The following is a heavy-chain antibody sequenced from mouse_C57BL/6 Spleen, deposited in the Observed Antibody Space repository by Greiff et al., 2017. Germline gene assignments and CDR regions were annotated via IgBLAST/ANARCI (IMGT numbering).Heavy chain of an antibody. J-gene: IGHJ2*01. CDR1: GYTFTDYY. D-gene: IGHD2-4*01. CDR2: INPNNGGT. Sequence: VQLQQSGPELVKPGASVKISCKASGYTFTDYYMNWVKQSHGKSLEWIGDINPNNGGTSYNQKFKGKATLTVDKSSSTAYMELRSLTSEDSAVYYCARNVYYEYDDPYYFDYWGQGTTLTVSS. V-gene: IGHV1-26*01. CDR3: ARNVYYEYDDPYYFDY.